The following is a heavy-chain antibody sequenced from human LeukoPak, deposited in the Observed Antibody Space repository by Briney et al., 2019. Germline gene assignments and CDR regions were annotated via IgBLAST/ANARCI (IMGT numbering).Heavy chain of an antibody. D-gene: IGHD5-12*01. J-gene: IGHJ6*03. CDR3: ARHERGYSRNYYYYMDV. V-gene: IGHV4-39*01. CDR2: IYYSGST. CDR1: GGSISSSSYY. Sequence: SETLSLTCTVSGGSISSSSYYWGWIRQPPGKGLAWLGSIYYSGSTYYNPSLKSRVTISVDTSKNQFSLKLSSVTAADTAVYYCARHERGYSRNYYYYMDVWGKGTTVTVSS.